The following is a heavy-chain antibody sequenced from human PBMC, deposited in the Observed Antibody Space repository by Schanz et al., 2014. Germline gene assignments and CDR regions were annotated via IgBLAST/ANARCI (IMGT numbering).Heavy chain of an antibody. J-gene: IGHJ4*02. D-gene: IGHD5-12*01. V-gene: IGHV3-30-3*01. CDR3: ASPSGYSDYGTYFDF. CDR2: ISNDGSIK. Sequence: QAQLLQFGGGVVQPGRSLRLSCAASGFTFSSYAMHWVRQAPGKGLEWVALISNDGSIKYYTDSVEGRFTISRDNSRNTLYLQMNSLRTKDTAVYYCASPSGYSDYGTYFDFWGQGTLVTVSS. CDR1: GFTFSSYA.